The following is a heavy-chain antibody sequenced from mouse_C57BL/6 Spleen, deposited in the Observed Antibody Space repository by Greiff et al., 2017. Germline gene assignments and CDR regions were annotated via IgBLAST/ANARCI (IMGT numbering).Heavy chain of an antibody. CDR3: ARKAYYSNFYWYFDV. D-gene: IGHD2-5*01. J-gene: IGHJ1*03. Sequence: VKLVESGPGLVAPSQSLSITCTVSGFSLTSYAISWVRQPPGKGLEWLGVIWTGGGTNYNSALKSRLSISKDNSKSQVFLKMNSLQTDDTARYYCARKAYYSNFYWYFDVWGTGTTVTVSS. V-gene: IGHV2-9-1*01. CDR1: GFSLTSYA. CDR2: IWTGGGT.